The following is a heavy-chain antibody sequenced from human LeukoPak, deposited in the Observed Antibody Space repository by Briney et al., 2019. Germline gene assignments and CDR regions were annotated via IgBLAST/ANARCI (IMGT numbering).Heavy chain of an antibody. V-gene: IGHV1-2*02. D-gene: IGHD3-10*01. J-gene: IGHJ4*02. Sequence: ASVTVSCKASEYTLTGHYLHWVRQAPGRGVEGVVWMNPHGGGTDYAQTFQGRVTLTRDTSITTAYMELSRLTADDTAVYYCASTFGGSGSYDFDYWGQGTLVTVSS. CDR2: MNPHGGGT. CDR3: ASTFGGSGSYDFDY. CDR1: EYTLTGHY.